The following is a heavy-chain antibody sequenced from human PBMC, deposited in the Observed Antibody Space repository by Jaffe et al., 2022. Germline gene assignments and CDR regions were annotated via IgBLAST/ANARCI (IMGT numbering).Heavy chain of an antibody. J-gene: IGHJ4*02. CDR3: AKDSGRYCSGGSCYHGTDY. Sequence: QVQLVESGGGVVQPGGSLRLSCAASGFTFSSYGMHWVRQAPGKGLEWVAFIRYDGSNKYYADSVKGRFTISRDNSKNTLYLQMNSLRAEDTAVYYCAKDSGRYCSGGSCYHGTDYWGQGTLVTVSS. D-gene: IGHD2-15*01. V-gene: IGHV3-30*02. CDR1: GFTFSSYG. CDR2: IRYDGSNK.